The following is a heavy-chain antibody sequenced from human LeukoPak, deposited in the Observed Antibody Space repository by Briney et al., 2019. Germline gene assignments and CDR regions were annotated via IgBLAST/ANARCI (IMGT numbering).Heavy chain of an antibody. Sequence: KSGGSLRLSCAASGFSFNNYWMTWVRQAPGKGLEWIGSIYYSGSTYYNPSLKSRVTISVDTSKNQFSLKLSSVTAADTAVYYCARNYYDSSGYLPDWGQGTLVTVSS. CDR3: ARNYYDSSGYLPD. V-gene: IGHV4-39*07. J-gene: IGHJ4*02. CDR1: GFSFNNYW. D-gene: IGHD3-22*01. CDR2: IYYSGST.